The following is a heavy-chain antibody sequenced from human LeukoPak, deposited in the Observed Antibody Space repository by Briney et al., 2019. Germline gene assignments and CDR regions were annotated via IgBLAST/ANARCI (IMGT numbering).Heavy chain of an antibody. J-gene: IGHJ6*02. CDR2: VYPGGFT. Sequence: GRSLRLSCAASGFTFSSYGMHWVRQAPGKGLEWVSVVYPGGFTDHADSVKGRFTISRDTSKNTVYFQMNNLRAEDTAVYYCTIGGVIWRMDVWGQGTTVAVSS. V-gene: IGHV3-66*01. CDR3: TIGGVIWRMDV. CDR1: GFTFSSYG. D-gene: IGHD3-10*01.